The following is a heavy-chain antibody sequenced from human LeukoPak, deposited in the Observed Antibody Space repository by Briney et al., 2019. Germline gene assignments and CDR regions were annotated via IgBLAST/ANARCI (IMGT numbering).Heavy chain of an antibody. CDR3: ARGGAYDDYLFLFDAFDI. J-gene: IGHJ3*02. V-gene: IGHV4-59*08. D-gene: IGHD4-17*01. Sequence: PSETLSVTCTVSGGSISSYYWNWIRQPPGKGLEWIGYVYYSGSTSYSPSLKSRVTISVDTSNSQFSLTLRSVTAADTAVYFCARGGAYDDYLFLFDAFDIWGQGTMLTVSS. CDR2: VYYSGST. CDR1: GGSISSYY.